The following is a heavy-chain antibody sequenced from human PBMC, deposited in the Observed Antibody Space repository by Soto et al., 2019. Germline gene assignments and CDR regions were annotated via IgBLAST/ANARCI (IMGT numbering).Heavy chain of an antibody. CDR2: LFSGGST. V-gene: IGHV3-53*01. D-gene: IGHD1-26*01. Sequence: LRLSCEVSGVSVSSNYISWVRQAPGKGLEWVSVLFSGGSTYYADSVQGRFTISRDTSKSTVYLQMHSLTAENTAVYYCTRDQSIVGATGGAYFYYGMDVWGQGTTVTVSS. CDR3: TRDQSIVGATGGAYFYYGMDV. CDR1: GVSVSSNY. J-gene: IGHJ6*02.